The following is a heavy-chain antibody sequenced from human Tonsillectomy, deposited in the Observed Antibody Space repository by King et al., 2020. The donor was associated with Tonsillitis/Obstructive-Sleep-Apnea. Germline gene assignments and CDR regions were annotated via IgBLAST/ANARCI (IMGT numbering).Heavy chain of an antibody. CDR3: ARGAELRPFDY. D-gene: IGHD1-26*01. CDR1: GYTFTNYA. J-gene: IGHJ4*02. CDR2: INAGNGNT. V-gene: IGHV1-3*01. Sequence: QLVQSGAEVKKPGASVKVSCKAFGYTFTNYAIHWVRQAPGQRLEWMGWINAGNGNTKYSQKFQGRVTITRDTSARTAYMELSSLRSEDTAVYYCARGAELRPFDYWGQGTLVTVSS.